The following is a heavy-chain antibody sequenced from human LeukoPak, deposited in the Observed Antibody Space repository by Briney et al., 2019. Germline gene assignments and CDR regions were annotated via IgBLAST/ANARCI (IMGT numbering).Heavy chain of an antibody. CDR3: ARDSEFGIVGAIGGNYFDY. CDR2: INPNSGGT. D-gene: IGHD1-26*01. CDR1: GYTFTGYY. V-gene: IGHV1-2*06. Sequence: ASVKVSCKASGYTFTGYYMHWVRQAPGQGLEWMGRINPNSGGTKYAQKFQGRVTMTRDTSINTAYMELSRLRSDDTAVYYCARDSEFGIVGAIGGNYFDYWGQGTLVTVSS. J-gene: IGHJ4*02.